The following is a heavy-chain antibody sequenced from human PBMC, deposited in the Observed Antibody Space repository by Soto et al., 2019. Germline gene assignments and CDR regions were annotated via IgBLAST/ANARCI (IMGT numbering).Heavy chain of an antibody. Sequence: QVQLVQSGAEKKKPGASVKVSFKASEYTFTGYAMHWVRQAPGQRLEWMGWINAGNGNTKYSQKFQGRVTITRDTSASTAYMELSSLRSEDTAVYYCARGSGYYYWDDYWGQGTLVTVSS. V-gene: IGHV1-3*05. D-gene: IGHD3-22*01. CDR3: ARGSGYYYWDDY. J-gene: IGHJ4*02. CDR1: EYTFTGYA. CDR2: INAGNGNT.